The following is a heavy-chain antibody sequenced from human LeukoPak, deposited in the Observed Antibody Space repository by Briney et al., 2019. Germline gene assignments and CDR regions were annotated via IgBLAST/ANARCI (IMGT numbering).Heavy chain of an antibody. Sequence: SGGSLKLSCAASGFNFNHAWMTWVRQAPGKGLEWVGRIKSKNDGGTTDFAAPVKGRFTISRDDSKRMMFLEMNGLKTEDTAVYYCVGRPWNFDYWGQGTLVTVSS. CDR3: VGRPWNFDY. CDR1: GFNFNHAW. J-gene: IGHJ4*02. D-gene: IGHD1-1*01. CDR2: IKSKNDGGTT. V-gene: IGHV3-15*05.